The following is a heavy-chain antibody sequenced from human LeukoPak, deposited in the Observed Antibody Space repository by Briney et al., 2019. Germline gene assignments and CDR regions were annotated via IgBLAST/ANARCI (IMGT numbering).Heavy chain of an antibody. CDR1: GFTFSSYA. J-gene: IGHJ4*02. D-gene: IGHD6-13*01. CDR3: AKSRYSSTWYDY. Sequence: GGSLRLSCAASGFTFSSYAMRWVRQAPGKGLEWVSAIGGTGGNPYYADSVKGRFTISRDKSKNTLYLQMNSLRAEDTAVYYCAKSRYSSTWYDYWGQGTLVTVSS. CDR2: IGGTGGNP. V-gene: IGHV3-23*01.